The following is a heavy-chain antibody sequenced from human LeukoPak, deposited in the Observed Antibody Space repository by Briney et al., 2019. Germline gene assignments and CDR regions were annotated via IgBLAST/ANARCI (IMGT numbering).Heavy chain of an antibody. J-gene: IGHJ5*02. CDR1: GGSISSDY. Sequence: PTETLSLTCTVSGGSISSDYWSWIRQPPGKGLEWIGYIYYSGSTNYNPSLKSRVTISVDTSKNQFSLKLSSVTAADTAVYYCARVEKEYDFWSGYYTGIGWFDPWGQGTLVTVSS. CDR3: ARVEKEYDFWSGYYTGIGWFDP. D-gene: IGHD3-3*01. V-gene: IGHV4-59*01. CDR2: IYYSGST.